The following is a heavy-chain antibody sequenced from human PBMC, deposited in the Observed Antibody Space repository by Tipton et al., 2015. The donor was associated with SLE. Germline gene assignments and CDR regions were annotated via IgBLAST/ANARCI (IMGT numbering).Heavy chain of an antibody. J-gene: IGHJ4*02. D-gene: IGHD3-10*01. Sequence: QSGPEVRKPGASVKVSCKASGYTFTSYDINWVRQATGQGLEWMGWMNPNSGNTGYAQKFQGRVAMTRNTSISTAYMELSSLRSEDTAVYYCARGYYGSGSSDYWGQGTLVTVSS. CDR3: ARGYYGSGSSDY. CDR2: MNPNSGNT. V-gene: IGHV1-8*01. CDR1: GYTFTSYD.